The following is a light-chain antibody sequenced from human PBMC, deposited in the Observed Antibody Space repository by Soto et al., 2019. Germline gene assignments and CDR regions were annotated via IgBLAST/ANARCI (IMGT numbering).Light chain of an antibody. CDR2: DAS. V-gene: IGKV1-39*01. CDR3: QQSYSTPLT. Sequence: TQSPATLSLSPGERATLSCRASQSVSSNLAWYQQKPGKAPKLLIYDASSLEIGVPSRFSGSGSGTDFTLTISSLQPEDFATYYCQQSYSTPLTFGGGTKVDIK. J-gene: IGKJ4*01. CDR1: QSVSSN.